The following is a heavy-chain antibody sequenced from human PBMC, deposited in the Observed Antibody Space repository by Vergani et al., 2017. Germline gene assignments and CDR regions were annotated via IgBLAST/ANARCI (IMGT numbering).Heavy chain of an antibody. CDR3: ARPPVAYCSSTSCYPDY. D-gene: IGHD2-2*01. J-gene: IGHJ4*02. CDR2: ISSSSSYI. V-gene: IGHV3-21*01. CDR1: GFTLNTYG. Sequence: VQILQSGGGVVQPGGSLRLSCTLSGFTLNTYGIHWVRQAPGKGLEWVSSISSSSSYIYYADSVKGRFTISRDNAKNSLYLQMNSLRAEDTAVYYCARPPVAYCSSTSCYPDYWGQGTLVTVSS.